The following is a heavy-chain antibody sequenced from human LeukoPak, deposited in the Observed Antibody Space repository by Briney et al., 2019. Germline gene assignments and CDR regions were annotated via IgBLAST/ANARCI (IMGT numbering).Heavy chain of an antibody. Sequence: PGRSLRLSCAASGFTFSSYAMHWVRQAPGKGLEWVAVISYDGSNKYYADSVKGRFTISRDNSKNTLYLQMNSLRAEDTAVYYCAREVEIITVRGVIAPFDYWGQGTLVTVSS. D-gene: IGHD3-10*01. CDR1: GFTFSSYA. CDR2: ISYDGSNK. CDR3: AREVEIITVRGVIAPFDY. J-gene: IGHJ4*02. V-gene: IGHV3-30-3*01.